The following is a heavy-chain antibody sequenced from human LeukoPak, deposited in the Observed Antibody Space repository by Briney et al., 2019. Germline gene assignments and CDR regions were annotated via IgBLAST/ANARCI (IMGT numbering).Heavy chain of an antibody. V-gene: IGHV3-23*01. J-gene: IGHJ4*02. CDR2: ISGSGGST. D-gene: IGHD3-10*01. Sequence: GGSLRHFCAASGFTFSSYAMSWVGQAPGKGLEWVSAISGSGGSTYYADSVKGRFTISRDNSKNTLYLQMNSLRAEDTAVYYCAKALYGSGSTMDCWGQGTRVTVSS. CDR3: AKALYGSGSTMDC. CDR1: GFTFSSYA.